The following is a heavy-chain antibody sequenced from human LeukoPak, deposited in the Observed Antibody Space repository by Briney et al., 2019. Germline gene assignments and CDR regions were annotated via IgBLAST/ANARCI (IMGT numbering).Heavy chain of an antibody. CDR2: INHSGST. Sequence: SETLSLTCAVYGGSFSGYYWSWIRQPPGKGLEWIGEINHSGSTNYNPSLKSRVTISVDTSKNQFSLKLSSVTAADTAVYYCARVPIAAADIFDYWGQGTLVTVSS. D-gene: IGHD6-13*01. V-gene: IGHV4-34*01. CDR3: ARVPIAAADIFDY. CDR1: GGSFSGYY. J-gene: IGHJ4*02.